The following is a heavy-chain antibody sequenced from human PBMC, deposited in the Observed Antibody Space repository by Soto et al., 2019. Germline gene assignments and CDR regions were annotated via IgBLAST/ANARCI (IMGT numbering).Heavy chain of an antibody. Sequence: QITLKEPGPTLVKPTQTLTLTCTCSGFSVSAGGVGVGWIRQPPGKALEWLAILYWDDDKRYSPSLKSRVTITTDDSKNQVVLTMTNMDPVDTATYYCAHSTRRENCSGGTCYFFDFWGQGTLVTVSS. V-gene: IGHV2-5*02. CDR2: LYWDDDK. CDR3: AHSTRRENCSGGTCYFFDF. J-gene: IGHJ4*02. D-gene: IGHD2-15*01. CDR1: GFSVSAGGVG.